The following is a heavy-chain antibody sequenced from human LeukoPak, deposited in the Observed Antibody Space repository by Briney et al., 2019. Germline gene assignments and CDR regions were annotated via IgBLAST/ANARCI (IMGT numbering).Heavy chain of an antibody. CDR2: IRSDGVEK. CDR3: AREFTGYGNTDY. V-gene: IGHV3-7*03. Sequence: RGSLRLSCTAAGFSLSMYWMSWVRQAPGKGLEWVANIRSDGVEKYYVDSVRGRFTISTDTAKNTLYLQMNSLRADDTAVYYCAREFTGYGNTDYWGQGTLVTVSS. CDR1: GFSLSMYW. D-gene: IGHD5-12*01. J-gene: IGHJ4*02.